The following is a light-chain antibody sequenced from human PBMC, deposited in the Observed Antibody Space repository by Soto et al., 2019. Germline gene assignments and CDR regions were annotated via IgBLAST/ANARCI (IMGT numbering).Light chain of an antibody. CDR1: HSVSRTY. V-gene: IGKV3-20*01. CDR3: QQFDASVT. J-gene: IGKJ5*01. Sequence: EIVLTQSPGTLSLSPGERATLSCRASHSVSRTYLAWYQQKPGQAPRLLIYGASDRATGTPDRFSGSGCGTDFTLTNTRLEPEDSAVYYWQQFDASVTFGQGTRLDIK. CDR2: GAS.